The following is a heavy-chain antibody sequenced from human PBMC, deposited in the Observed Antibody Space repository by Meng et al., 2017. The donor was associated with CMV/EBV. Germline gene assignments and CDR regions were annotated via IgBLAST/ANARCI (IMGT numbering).Heavy chain of an antibody. CDR1: GFTFSNYW. CDR2: IKSKTDGGTT. CDR3: TTGVVYYYYYGMDV. Sequence: GESLKISCAASGFTFSNYWMHWVRQPPGKGLEWVGRIKSKTDGGTTDYAAPVKGRFTISRDDSKNTLYLQMNSLKTEDTAVYYCTTGVVYYYYYGMDVWGQGTTVTVSS. J-gene: IGHJ6*02. V-gene: IGHV3-15*01. D-gene: IGHD3-10*01.